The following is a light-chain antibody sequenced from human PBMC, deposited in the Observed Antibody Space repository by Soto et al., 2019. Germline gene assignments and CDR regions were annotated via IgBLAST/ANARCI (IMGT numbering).Light chain of an antibody. CDR2: KAS. V-gene: IGKV1-5*03. CDR1: QTISSW. J-gene: IGKJ1*01. Sequence: DIQMTQSPSTLSGAVGDRVTITFRASQTISSWLAWYQQKPGKAPKLLIYKASTLKSGVPSRFSGSGSGTDFTLTISSLQPEDFATSSCQQSYNSPQTFGRGTKVDIK. CDR3: QQSYNSPQT.